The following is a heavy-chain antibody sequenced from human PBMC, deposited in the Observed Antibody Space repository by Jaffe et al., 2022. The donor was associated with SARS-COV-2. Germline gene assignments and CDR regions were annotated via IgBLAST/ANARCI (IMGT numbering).Heavy chain of an antibody. J-gene: IGHJ4*02. CDR3: ARGTRSSGYYYLIDY. CDR1: GGSISSYY. V-gene: IGHV4-59*01. Sequence: QVQLQESGPGLVKPSETLSLTCTVSGGSISSYYWSWIRQPPGKGLEWIGYIYYSGSTNYNPSLKSRVTISVDTSKNQFSLKLSSVTAADTAVYYCARGTRSSGYYYLIDYWGQGTLVTVSS. CDR2: IYYSGST. D-gene: IGHD3-22*01.